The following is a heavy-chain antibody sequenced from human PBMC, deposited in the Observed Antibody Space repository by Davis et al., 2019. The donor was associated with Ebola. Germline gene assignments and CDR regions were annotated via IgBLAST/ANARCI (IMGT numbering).Heavy chain of an antibody. Sequence: GESLKISCAASGFTFSSYAMHWVRQAPGKGLEWVAVISYDGSNKYYADSVKGRFTISRDNSKNTLYLQMNSLRAEDTAVYYCARGISGYFDYWGQGTLVTVSS. CDR3: ARGISGYFDY. D-gene: IGHD3-10*01. J-gene: IGHJ4*02. CDR2: ISYDGSNK. CDR1: GFTFSSYA. V-gene: IGHV3-30-3*01.